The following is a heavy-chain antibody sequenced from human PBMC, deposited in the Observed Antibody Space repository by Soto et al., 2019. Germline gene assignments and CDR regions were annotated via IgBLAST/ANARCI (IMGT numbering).Heavy chain of an antibody. J-gene: IGHJ4*02. Sequence: QVQLVESGGGVVQPGRSLRLSCAASGFTFSNYGMHWVRQAPGKGLEWVTTISSDGNDKYYAGSLKGRFTISRDNSENTLDMRMNGLRAEDTAVYYCAKGSCSAHQFLAHWGQGTLVTVSS. CDR1: GFTFSNYG. D-gene: IGHD3-10*01. CDR3: AKGSCSAHQFLAH. CDR2: ISSDGNDK. V-gene: IGHV3-30*18.